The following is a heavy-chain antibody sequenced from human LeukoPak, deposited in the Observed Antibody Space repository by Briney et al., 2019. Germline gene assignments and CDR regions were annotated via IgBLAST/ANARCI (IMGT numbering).Heavy chain of an antibody. CDR1: GYSFTTYW. CDR3: ARTAVAGTNYYYGMDV. Sequence: GESLKISCKGSGYSFTTYWIGWVRQMPGKGLEWMGIIYPGDSDTRYSPSFQGQVVISADKSISTAYLQWSSLKASDTAMYYCARTAVAGTNYYYGMDVWGQGTTVTVS. J-gene: IGHJ6*02. V-gene: IGHV5-51*01. D-gene: IGHD6-19*01. CDR2: IYPGDSDT.